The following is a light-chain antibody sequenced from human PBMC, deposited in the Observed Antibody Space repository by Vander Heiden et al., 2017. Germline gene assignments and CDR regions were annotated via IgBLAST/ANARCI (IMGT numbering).Light chain of an antibody. J-gene: IGLJ2*01. Sequence: QSALTQPASVSGSPGQSLTIPCTGTSSDVGNYNLVSWYQQSPDKAPKLMIYEVTERPSGGSNRFAGSKSGNTASLTISGLQAEDEADYYCCSRSAGSTTLVFGGGTKLTVL. CDR2: EVT. V-gene: IGLV2-23*02. CDR3: CSRSAGSTTLV. CDR1: SSDVGNYNL.